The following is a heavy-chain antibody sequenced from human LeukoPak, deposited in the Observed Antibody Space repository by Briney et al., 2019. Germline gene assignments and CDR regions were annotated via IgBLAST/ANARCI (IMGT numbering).Heavy chain of an antibody. V-gene: IGHV3-20*04. CDR2: ISWNGGST. Sequence: PGGSLRLSCAASGFRFDEYGMSWVRQAPGKGLEWVSGISWNGGSTTYADSVKGRFTISRDNAKNSLYLQLNSLRVEDTALYYCARDRHYFDSSGYYLQYWGQGSLVSVSS. J-gene: IGHJ1*01. D-gene: IGHD3-22*01. CDR3: ARDRHYFDSSGYYLQY. CDR1: GFRFDEYG.